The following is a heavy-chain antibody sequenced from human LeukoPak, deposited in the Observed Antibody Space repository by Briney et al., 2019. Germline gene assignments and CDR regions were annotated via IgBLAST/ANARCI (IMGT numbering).Heavy chain of an antibody. CDR2: ITSSSTYT. V-gene: IGHV3-21*01. CDR1: GFSFSSYN. Sequence: GGSLRLPCAASGFSFSSYNMNWVRQTPGKGLEWVSSITSSSTYTFYADSVKGRFTISRDSARNSLYLQMNSLRAEDTAVYYCARDPYSGTYGDTYYYYMDVWGKGTTVTISS. CDR3: ARDPYSGTYGDTYYYYMDV. J-gene: IGHJ6*03. D-gene: IGHD1-26*01.